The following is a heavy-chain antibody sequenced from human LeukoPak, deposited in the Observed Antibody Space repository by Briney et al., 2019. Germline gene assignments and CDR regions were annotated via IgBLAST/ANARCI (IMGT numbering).Heavy chain of an antibody. D-gene: IGHD6-13*01. CDR3: AKDGGIAAPTVY. Sequence: GASVKVSCKASGGTFSSYAMSWVRQAPGKGLEWVSSISGSGGSTYYADSVKGRFTISRDNSKNTLYLQMNSLRAEDTAVYYCAKDGGIAAPTVYWGQGTLVTVSS. CDR1: GGTFSSYA. V-gene: IGHV3-23*01. CDR2: ISGSGGST. J-gene: IGHJ4*02.